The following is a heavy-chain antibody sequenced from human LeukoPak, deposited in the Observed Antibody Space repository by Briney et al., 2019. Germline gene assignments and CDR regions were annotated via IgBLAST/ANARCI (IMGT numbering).Heavy chain of an antibody. CDR3: ASIAVAGQKFDY. CDR2: IYSGGST. Sequence: PGGSLRLSCAASGFTFSSYGMHWVRQAPGKGLEWVSVIYSGGSTYYADSVKGRFTISRDNSKNTLYLQMNSLRAEDTAVYYCASIAVAGQKFDYWGQGTLVTVSS. D-gene: IGHD6-19*01. J-gene: IGHJ4*02. V-gene: IGHV3-53*01. CDR1: GFTFSSYG.